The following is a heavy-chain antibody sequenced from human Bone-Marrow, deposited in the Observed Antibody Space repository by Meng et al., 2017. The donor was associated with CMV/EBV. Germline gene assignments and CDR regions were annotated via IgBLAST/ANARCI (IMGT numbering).Heavy chain of an antibody. J-gene: IGHJ4*02. V-gene: IGHV4-34*01. CDR3: ARITMIVVVPYYFDY. CDR1: GGSFSGYY. Sequence: SETLSLTCAVYGGSFSGYYWSWIRQPPGKGLEWIGEINHSGSTNYNPSLKSRVTISVDTSKNQFSLKLSSVTAADTAVYYCARITMIVVVPYYFDYWGQGTRVTVSS. D-gene: IGHD3-22*01. CDR2: INHSGST.